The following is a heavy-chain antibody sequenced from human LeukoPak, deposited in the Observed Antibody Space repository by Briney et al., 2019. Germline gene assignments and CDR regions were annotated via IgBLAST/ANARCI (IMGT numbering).Heavy chain of an antibody. J-gene: IGHJ5*02. D-gene: IGHD3-3*01. V-gene: IGHV1-2*02. CDR3: ARAGNYDFWLDWFDP. CDR2: INPKSGGT. CDR1: GYSFTGHY. Sequence: ASVKVSCKASGYSFTGHYMHWVRQAPGQGLEWMGWINPKSGGTNYAQKFQGRVTMTRDTSISTAYMDMSSLRSEDTAVYYCARAGNYDFWLDWFDPWGQGTLVTVSS.